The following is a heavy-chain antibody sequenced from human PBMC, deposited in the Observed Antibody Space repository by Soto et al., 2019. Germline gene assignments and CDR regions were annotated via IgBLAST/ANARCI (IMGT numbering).Heavy chain of an antibody. CDR1: GGSIISHY. D-gene: IGHD2-15*01. V-gene: IGHV4-59*11. J-gene: IGHJ4*02. CDR2: IHYTGST. CDR3: ARGGWSLDY. Sequence: PSETLSLTCSVSGGSIISHYCSWIRQPPGKGLEWIWYIHYTGSTDYNPSLKSRLTISVGTSKNQFSLRLNSVTAADTAVYFCARGGWSLDYWGKGALVTVCS.